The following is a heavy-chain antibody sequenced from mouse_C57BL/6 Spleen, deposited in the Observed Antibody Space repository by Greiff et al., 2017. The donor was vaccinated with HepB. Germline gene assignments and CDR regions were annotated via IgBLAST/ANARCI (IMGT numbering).Heavy chain of an antibody. Sequence: VQLQQSGAELVRPGASVKLSCKASGYTFTDYYINWVKQRPGQGLEWIARMYPGSGNTYYNEKFKGKATLTAEKSSSTAYRQLSSLTSEDSAVYFWARKSDVWGTGTTVTVSS. J-gene: IGHJ1*03. CDR3: ARKSDV. CDR1: GYTFTDYY. CDR2: MYPGSGNT. V-gene: IGHV1-76*01.